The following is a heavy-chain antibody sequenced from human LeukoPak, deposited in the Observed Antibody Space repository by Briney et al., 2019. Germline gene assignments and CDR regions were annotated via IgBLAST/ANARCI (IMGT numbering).Heavy chain of an antibody. J-gene: IGHJ2*01. D-gene: IGHD2-15*01. CDR2: IYTSGNT. V-gene: IGHV4-4*07. Sequence: LETLSLTCTVSGGSISGYYWSWIRQPAGKGLEWIGRIYTSGNTNYNPSLKSRVTMSVDTSKNQFSLKLSSVTAADTAVYYCARDGDCSGGSCYFGYFDLWGRGTLVTVSS. CDR1: GGSISGYY. CDR3: ARDGDCSGGSCYFGYFDL.